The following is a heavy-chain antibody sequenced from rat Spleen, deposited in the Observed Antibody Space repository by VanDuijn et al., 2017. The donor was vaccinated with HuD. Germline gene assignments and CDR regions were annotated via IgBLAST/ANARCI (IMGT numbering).Heavy chain of an antibody. CDR2: ISYDGTST. Sequence: EVQLVESGGGLVQPGRSLKLSCAASGFTFSNYGMAWVCQAPTKGLEWVATISYDGTSTNFRDSLKGRFTISRDNAKSTLYLQMDSLGSEDTATYYCARGTRNYSSYGGFAYWGQGTLVTVSS. CDR3: ARGTRNYSSYGGFAY. CDR1: GFTFSNYG. J-gene: IGHJ3*01. V-gene: IGHV5-29*01. D-gene: IGHD1-2*01.